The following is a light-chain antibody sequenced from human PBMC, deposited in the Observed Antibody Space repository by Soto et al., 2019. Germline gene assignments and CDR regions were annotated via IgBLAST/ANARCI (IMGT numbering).Light chain of an antibody. CDR1: QSVSHY. CDR3: HQRSNWPPT. V-gene: IGKV3-11*01. J-gene: IGKJ4*01. CDR2: DTS. Sequence: EIVLTQSPATLSLSPGERATLSCRASQSVSHYLAWYQQKPGQAPRLLIYDTSNRASGIPARFSGSGSGTDFTLTISSLEPEGFAVYYCHQRSNWPPTFGGGTKVEIK.